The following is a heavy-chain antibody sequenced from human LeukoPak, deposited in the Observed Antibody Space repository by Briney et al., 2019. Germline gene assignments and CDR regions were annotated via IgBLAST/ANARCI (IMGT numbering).Heavy chain of an antibody. CDR3: ARGNNFDY. CDR2: ISSSATTK. Sequence: EGSLRLSCAASGFTFSDHYMSWIRQAPGKGLEWFSYISSSATTKYYADSVKGRFSISRDNAKNSLYLQMNSLRAEDTAVYYCARGNNFDYWGQGTLVTVSS. V-gene: IGHV3-11*01. CDR1: GFTFSDHY. J-gene: IGHJ4*02.